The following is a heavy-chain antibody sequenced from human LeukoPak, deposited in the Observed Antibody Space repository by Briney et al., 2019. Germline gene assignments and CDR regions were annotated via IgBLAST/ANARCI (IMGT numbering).Heavy chain of an antibody. V-gene: IGHV3-7*01. J-gene: IGHJ4*02. CDR3: ATWWEPFVTY. D-gene: IGHD1-26*01. CDR1: GFAFSSYW. CDR2: IKQDGSEK. Sequence: GGSLRLSCAASGFAFSSYWMSWVRQAPGRGPEWLANIKQDGSEKYYVDSVKGRFTISRDNAKKSLYLQTNSLRAEDTAVYYCATWWEPFVTYWGQGTLVTVSS.